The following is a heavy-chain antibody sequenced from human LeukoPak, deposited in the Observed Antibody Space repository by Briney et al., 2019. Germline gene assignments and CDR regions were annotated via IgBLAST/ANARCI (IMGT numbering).Heavy chain of an antibody. CDR1: GGSISSSSYY. V-gene: IGHV4-39*01. CDR3: ARHLYPHFDY. J-gene: IGHJ4*02. Sequence: SETLSLTCTVSGGSISSSSYYWGWIRQPPGKGLEWIGSIYSSGSTYYNPSLKSRVTISLDTSKNQFSLKLSSVTAADTAVYYCARHLYPHFDYWGQGTLVTVSS. CDR2: IYSSGST.